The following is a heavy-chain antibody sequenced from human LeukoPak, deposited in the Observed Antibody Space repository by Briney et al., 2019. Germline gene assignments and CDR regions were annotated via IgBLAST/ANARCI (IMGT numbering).Heavy chain of an antibody. J-gene: IGHJ5*02. V-gene: IGHV1-8*01. CDR2: MNPNSGNT. CDR3: ARGLLARDLKKGFDP. D-gene: IGHD6-6*01. CDR1: GYTFTSYD. Sequence: ASVKVSCKASGYTFTSYDINWVRQATGQGLEWMGWMNPNSGNTSYAQKFQGRVTMTRDTSTSTVYMELSSLRSEDTAVYYCARGLLARDLKKGFDPWGQGTLATVSS.